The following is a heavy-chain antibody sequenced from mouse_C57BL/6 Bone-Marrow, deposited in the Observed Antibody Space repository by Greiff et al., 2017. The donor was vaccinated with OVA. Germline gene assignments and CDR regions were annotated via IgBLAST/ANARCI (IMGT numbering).Heavy chain of an antibody. CDR3: ARQGGLRYFDY. D-gene: IGHD3-3*01. Sequence: EVKLMESGGDLVKPGGSLKLSCAASGFTFSSYGMSWVRQTPDKRLEWVATISSGGSYTYYPDSVKGRFTISRDNAKNTLYLQMSSLKSEDTAMYYCARQGGLRYFDYWGQGTTLTVSS. CDR1: GFTFSSYG. J-gene: IGHJ2*01. CDR2: ISSGGSYT. V-gene: IGHV5-6*01.